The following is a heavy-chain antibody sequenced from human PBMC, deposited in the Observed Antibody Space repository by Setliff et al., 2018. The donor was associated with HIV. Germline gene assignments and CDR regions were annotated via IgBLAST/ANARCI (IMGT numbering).Heavy chain of an antibody. CDR1: GGSISSSTYY. J-gene: IGHJ4*02. V-gene: IGHV4-39*07. CDR3: ARSSPRFSGSYFDY. Sequence: SETLSLTCTVSGGSISSSTYYWGWIRQPPGKGLEWIGSIYYSGNTNSNPSLKRRVTISVDTSKNQFSLKLSSVTAADTAVYYCARSSPRFSGSYFDYWGQGTLVTVSS. CDR2: IYYSGNT. D-gene: IGHD1-26*01.